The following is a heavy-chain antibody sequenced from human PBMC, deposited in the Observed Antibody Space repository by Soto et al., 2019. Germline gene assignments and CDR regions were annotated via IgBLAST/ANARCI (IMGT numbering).Heavy chain of an antibody. CDR3: ARGSWGGYYFRYYYMDV. CDR2: INHSGST. CDR1: GGSFSGYY. D-gene: IGHD3-3*01. J-gene: IGHJ6*03. V-gene: IGHV4-34*01. Sequence: NPSETLSLTCAVYGGSFSGYYWSWIRQPPGKGLEWIGEINHSGSTNYNPSLKSRVTISVDTSKNQFSLKLSSVTAADTAVYYCARGSWGGYYFRYYYMDVWGKGTTVTVSS.